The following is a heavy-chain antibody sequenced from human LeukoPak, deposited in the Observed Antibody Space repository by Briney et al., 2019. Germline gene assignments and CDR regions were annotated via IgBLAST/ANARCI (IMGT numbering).Heavy chain of an antibody. CDR2: IRYDGTNK. CDR3: AKTMSPYYYDSSGF. D-gene: IGHD3-22*01. Sequence: GGSLRLSCAASGFTFSSYGMHWVRQAPGKGLEWVAFIRYDGTNKYYADSVRGRFTISRDNSKNTLYLQMNSLRAEDTAVYYCAKTMSPYYYDSSGFWGQGTLVTVSS. CDR1: GFTFSSYG. J-gene: IGHJ4*02. V-gene: IGHV3-30*02.